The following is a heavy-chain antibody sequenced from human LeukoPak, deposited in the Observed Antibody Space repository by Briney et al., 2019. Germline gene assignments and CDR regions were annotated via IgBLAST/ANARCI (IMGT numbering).Heavy chain of an antibody. J-gene: IGHJ4*02. CDR2: ISYDGSNK. V-gene: IGHV3-30-3*01. Sequence: GGSLRLSCAASGFTFSSYAMHWVRQAPGKGLEWVAVISYDGSNKYYADSVKGRFTISRDNSKNTLYLQMNSLRAVDTAVYYCARGSSVGATTELDYWGQGTLVTVSS. D-gene: IGHD1-26*01. CDR3: ARGSSVGATTELDY. CDR1: GFTFSSYA.